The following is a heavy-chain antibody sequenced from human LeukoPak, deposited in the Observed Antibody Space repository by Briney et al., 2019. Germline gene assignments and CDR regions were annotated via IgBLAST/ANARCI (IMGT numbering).Heavy chain of an antibody. CDR3: ARDDSSGYVGYFEY. CDR1: GFNFAYYA. Sequence: GGSLRLSCAASGFNFAYYAMHWVRQAPGKGLEWVSSISWNSGSIAYADSVKGRFTISRYNAKSSLYLQMNSLIAEDTAFYYCARDDSSGYVGYFEYWAQGTLVTVSS. D-gene: IGHD3-22*01. V-gene: IGHV3-9*01. J-gene: IGHJ4*02. CDR2: ISWNSGSI.